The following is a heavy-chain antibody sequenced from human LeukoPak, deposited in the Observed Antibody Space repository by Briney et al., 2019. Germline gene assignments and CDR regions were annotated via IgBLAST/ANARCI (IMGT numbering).Heavy chain of an antibody. CDR1: GGSISSSSYY. J-gene: IGHJ3*02. Sequence: SETLSLTCTVSGGSISSSSYYWGWFRQPPGKGLEWIGSIYYSGSTYYNPSLKSRVTISVDTSKNQFSLKLSSVTAADTAVYYCARIVGEPPHAFDIWGQGTMVTVSS. V-gene: IGHV4-39*07. CDR2: IYYSGST. D-gene: IGHD3-10*01. CDR3: ARIVGEPPHAFDI.